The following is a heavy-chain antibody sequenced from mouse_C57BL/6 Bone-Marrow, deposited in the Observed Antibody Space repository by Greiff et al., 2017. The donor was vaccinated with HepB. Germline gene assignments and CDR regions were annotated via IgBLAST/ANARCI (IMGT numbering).Heavy chain of an antibody. D-gene: IGHD2-5*01. CDR3: ARWPTIVTHYYAMDY. CDR1: GYTFTDYY. Sequence: EVKLQESGPVLVKPGASVKMSCKASGYTFTDYYMNWVKQSHGKSLEWIGVINPYNGGTSYNQKFKGKATLTVDKSSSTAYMELNSLTSEDSAVYYCARWPTIVTHYYAMDYWGQGTSVTVSS. J-gene: IGHJ4*01. V-gene: IGHV1-19*01. CDR2: INPYNGGT.